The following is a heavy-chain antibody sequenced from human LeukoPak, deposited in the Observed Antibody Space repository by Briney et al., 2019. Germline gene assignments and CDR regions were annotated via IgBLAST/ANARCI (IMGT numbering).Heavy chain of an antibody. J-gene: IGHJ4*02. Sequence: GGSLRSSSTASGFTFGDYAMTWVRQAPGKGLEWVGFIASETYGGTAEYAASVKGRFTISRDDSKSIAYLQMNSLKTEDTAVYYCTRDQTPYYWGQGTLVTVSS. CDR3: TRDQTPYY. CDR1: GFTFGDYA. CDR2: IASETYGGTA. V-gene: IGHV3-49*04.